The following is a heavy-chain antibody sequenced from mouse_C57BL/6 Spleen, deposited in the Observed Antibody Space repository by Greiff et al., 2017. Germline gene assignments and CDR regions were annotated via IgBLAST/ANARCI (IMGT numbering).Heavy chain of an antibody. CDR3: ARSVYDYDSPWFAY. CDR2: IDPSDSYT. CDR1: GYTFPSSW. Sequence: QVQLQQPGAELVMPGASVKLSCKASGYTFPSSWMHWVKQRPGQGLEWIGEIDPSDSYTNYNQKFKGKSTLTVDKSSSTAYMQLSSLASEDSAVYYCARSVYDYDSPWFAYWGQGALVTGSA. D-gene: IGHD2-4*01. J-gene: IGHJ3*01. V-gene: IGHV1-69*01.